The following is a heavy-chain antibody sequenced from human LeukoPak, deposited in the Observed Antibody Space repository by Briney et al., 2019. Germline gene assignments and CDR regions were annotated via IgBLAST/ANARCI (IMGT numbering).Heavy chain of an antibody. J-gene: IGHJ3*02. V-gene: IGHV3-30-3*01. D-gene: IGHD3-22*01. CDR1: GFTFSSYA. CDR3: ARDSYDSSGYYSDAFDI. Sequence: GRSLRLSCAASGFTFSSYAMHWVRQAPGKGLEWVAVIPYDGSNKYYADSVKGRFTISRDNSKNTLYLQMNSLRAEDTAVYYCARDSYDSSGYYSDAFDIWGQGTMVTVSS. CDR2: IPYDGSNK.